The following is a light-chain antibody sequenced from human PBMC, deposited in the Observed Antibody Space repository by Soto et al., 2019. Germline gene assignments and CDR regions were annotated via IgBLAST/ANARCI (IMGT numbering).Light chain of an antibody. V-gene: IGKV3-11*01. Sequence: EIVLTQSPGTLSLSPGERATLSGRASQSVSSYLAWYQQKPGQAPRLLIYDASIRASGISARFSGSGSGTDFTLNISSLEPEDFAVYYCQQRSNWPVTFGQGTRVEVK. J-gene: IGKJ1*01. CDR3: QQRSNWPVT. CDR2: DAS. CDR1: QSVSSY.